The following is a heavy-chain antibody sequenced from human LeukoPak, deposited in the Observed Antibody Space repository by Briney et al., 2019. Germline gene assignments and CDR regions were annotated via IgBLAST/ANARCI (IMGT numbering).Heavy chain of an antibody. Sequence: GGSLRLSCAASGFTFSSYGMPWVRQAPDKGLEWVAFIRYDGSNKYYADSVKGRFTISRDNSKNTLYLQMNSLRAEDTAVYYCAKDGGYCSSTSCPEDNWFDPWGQGTLVTVSS. V-gene: IGHV3-30*02. CDR1: GFTFSSYG. J-gene: IGHJ5*02. D-gene: IGHD2-2*01. CDR2: IRYDGSNK. CDR3: AKDGGYCSSTSCPEDNWFDP.